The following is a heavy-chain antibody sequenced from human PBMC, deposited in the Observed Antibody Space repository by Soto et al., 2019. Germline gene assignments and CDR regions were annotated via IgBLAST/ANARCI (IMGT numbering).Heavy chain of an antibody. CDR2: TSGDGSST. V-gene: IGHV3-74*01. CDR3: VRGTNDWSGVDH. CDR1: GFTFSWTW. Sequence: GESLKISCAASGFTFSWTWMHWVRQAPGKGLAWVSRTSGDGSSTDYADSVKGRFTISRDNARDTLFLQMSSLGAEDTALYYCVRGTNDWSGVDHWGQGTQVTV. J-gene: IGHJ4*02. D-gene: IGHD3-9*01.